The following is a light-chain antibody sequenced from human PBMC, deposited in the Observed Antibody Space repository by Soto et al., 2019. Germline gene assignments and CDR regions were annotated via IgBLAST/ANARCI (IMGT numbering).Light chain of an antibody. CDR2: DAS. J-gene: IGKJ4*01. CDR1: QDISNY. V-gene: IGKV1-33*01. CDR3: QQYDNPLLT. Sequence: DIQMTQSPSSLSASVGDRVTITCQASQDISNYLNWYQQTPGKAPKLLIYDASNLETGVPSRFSGSGSGTDFTFTISSLQPEDIATYYCQQYDNPLLTFGGGTKVDIK.